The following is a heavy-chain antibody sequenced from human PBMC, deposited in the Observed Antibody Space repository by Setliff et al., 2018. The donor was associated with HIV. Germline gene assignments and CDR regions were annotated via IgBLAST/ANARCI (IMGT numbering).Heavy chain of an antibody. V-gene: IGHV4-34*09. CDR3: ARAFCSSASCYGGGDAFDI. Sequence: PSETLSLTCAVYGGSFRGYHWSWIRQPPEKGLEWIGYIYYSGNTYYNPSLKSRLTISVDTSKSHFSLTLSSVTAADTAVYYCARAFCSSASCYGGGDAFDIWGQGTMVTVSS. J-gene: IGHJ3*02. CDR2: IYYSGNT. CDR1: GGSFRGYH. D-gene: IGHD2-2*01.